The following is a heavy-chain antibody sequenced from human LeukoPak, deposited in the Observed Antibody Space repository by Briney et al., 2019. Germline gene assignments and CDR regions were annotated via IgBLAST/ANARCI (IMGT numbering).Heavy chain of an antibody. CDR1: GYSISSGYY. D-gene: IGHD3-10*01. Sequence: SGTLSVTCAVSGYSISSGYYWGWIRQPPGKGLEWIGSIYHSGSTYYNPSLKSRVTISVDTSKNQFSLKLSSVTAADTAVYYCASSDGSGMGHARPFDIWGQGTMVTVSS. CDR3: ASSDGSGMGHARPFDI. J-gene: IGHJ3*02. CDR2: IYHSGST. V-gene: IGHV4-38-2*01.